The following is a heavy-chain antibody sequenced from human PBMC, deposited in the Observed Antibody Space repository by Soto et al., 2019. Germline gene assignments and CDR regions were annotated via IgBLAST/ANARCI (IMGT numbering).Heavy chain of an antibody. CDR3: ARDPSIAAAGITDPFDY. D-gene: IGHD6-13*01. CDR2: ISYDGSNK. CDR1: GFTFSSYA. J-gene: IGHJ4*02. Sequence: QVQLVESGGGVVQPGRSLRLSCAASGFTFSSYAMHWVRQAPGKGLEWVAVISYDGSNKYYADSVKGRFTISGDNSKNTLYLQMNSLRAEDTAVYYCARDPSIAAAGITDPFDYWGQGTLVTVSS. V-gene: IGHV3-30-3*01.